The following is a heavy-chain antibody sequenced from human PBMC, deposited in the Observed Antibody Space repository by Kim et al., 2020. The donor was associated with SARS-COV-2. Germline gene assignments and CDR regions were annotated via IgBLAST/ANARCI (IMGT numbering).Heavy chain of an antibody. J-gene: IGHJ4*02. D-gene: IGHD2-2*01. V-gene: IGHV3-33*06. CDR2: GSNK. CDR3: AKIVPSSY. Sequence: GSNKYYADSVKGRFTISRDNSKNTLYLQMNSLRAEDTAVYYCAKIVPSSYWGQGTLVTVSS.